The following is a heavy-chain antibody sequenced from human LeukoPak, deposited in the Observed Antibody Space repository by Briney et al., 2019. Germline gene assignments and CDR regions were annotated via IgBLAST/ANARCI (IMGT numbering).Heavy chain of an antibody. V-gene: IGHV3-7*03. CDR2: IRYDGSER. J-gene: IGHJ4*02. CDR3: ARGHSGWYDY. D-gene: IGHD6-19*01. CDR1: GFTFNNYW. Sequence: GGSLRLSCEASGFTFNNYWMSWVRQAPGKGLEWVANIRYDGSERYYVDSVKGRFTISRDNSKNTLYLQMNSLRAEDTAVYYCARGHSGWYDYWGQGTLVTVSS.